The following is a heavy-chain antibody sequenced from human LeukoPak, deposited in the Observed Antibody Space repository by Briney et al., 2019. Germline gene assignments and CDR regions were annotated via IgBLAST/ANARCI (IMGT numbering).Heavy chain of an antibody. D-gene: IGHD6-13*01. CDR1: GGSISSYY. CDR2: IYTSGST. Sequence: SETLSLTCTASGGSISSYYWSWIRQPAGKGLEWMVRIYTSGSTNYNPSLNGRVTISVDTSNNEFSLKLSSVTAADTAVYYCAREKTRGSSSWLDYWGQGTLVTVSS. J-gene: IGHJ4*02. V-gene: IGHV4-4*07. CDR3: AREKTRGSSSWLDY.